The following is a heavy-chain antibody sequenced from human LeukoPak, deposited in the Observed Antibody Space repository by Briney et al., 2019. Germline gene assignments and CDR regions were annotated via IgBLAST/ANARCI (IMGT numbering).Heavy chain of an antibody. D-gene: IGHD6-13*01. Sequence: GGSLRLSCAASGFTFSSYAMSWVRQAPGKGLEWVSSISSSSSYIYYADSVKGRFTISRDNAKNSLYLQMNSLRAEDTAVYYCARERTAAAFDYWGQGTLVTVSS. V-gene: IGHV3-21*01. CDR3: ARERTAAAFDY. J-gene: IGHJ4*02. CDR2: ISSSSSYI. CDR1: GFTFSSYA.